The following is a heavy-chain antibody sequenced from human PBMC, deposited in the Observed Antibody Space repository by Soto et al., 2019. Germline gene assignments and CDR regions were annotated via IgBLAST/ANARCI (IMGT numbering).Heavy chain of an antibody. V-gene: IGHV4-39*01. Sequence: SETLSLTCTVSGGSISSSSYYWGWIRQPPGKGLEWIGSIYYSGSTYYNPSLKSRVTISVDTSKNQFSLKLSSVTAADTAVYYCARQGYDEDYYYYYYMDVWGKGTTVTVSS. D-gene: IGHD3-3*01. CDR3: ARQGYDEDYYYYYYMDV. CDR2: IYYSGST. CDR1: GGSISSSSYY. J-gene: IGHJ6*03.